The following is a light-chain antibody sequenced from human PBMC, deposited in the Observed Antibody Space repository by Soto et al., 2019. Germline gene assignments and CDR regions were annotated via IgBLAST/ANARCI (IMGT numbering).Light chain of an antibody. J-gene: IGLJ1*01. CDR1: SSDVGGYNY. CDR3: NSYTSRSSSTYV. V-gene: IGLV2-14*01. Sequence: QSALTQPASVSGSPGQSITISCTGTSSDVGGYNYVSWYQQYPGKAPKLMIYDVSNRPSGVSNRFSGSKSGNTASLTISGLQAEDEADYYCNSYTSRSSSTYVFGTGTKVTV. CDR2: DVS.